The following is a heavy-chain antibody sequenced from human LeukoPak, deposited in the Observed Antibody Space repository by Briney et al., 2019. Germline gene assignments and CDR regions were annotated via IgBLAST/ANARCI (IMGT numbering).Heavy chain of an antibody. CDR3: AGYIYHSALTNYDTISVNRSNNQFDQKLNPLTAAHTAVYYCERAHLYCSSISCLFWFDP. D-gene: IGHD2/OR15-2a*01. Sequence: PSETLSLTCTVSGGSISSYYWSWIRQPPGKGLEWIGYISHSGSTNYNSSLKSRVTISVDTSKNQFSLKLRSVTAADTAVYYCAGYIYHSALTNYDTISVNRSNNQFDQKLNPLTAAHTAVYYCERAHLYCSSISCLFWFDPWGQGTLVTVSS. V-gene: IGHV4-59*08. CDR2: ISHSGST. J-gene: IGHJ5*02. CDR1: GGSISSYY.